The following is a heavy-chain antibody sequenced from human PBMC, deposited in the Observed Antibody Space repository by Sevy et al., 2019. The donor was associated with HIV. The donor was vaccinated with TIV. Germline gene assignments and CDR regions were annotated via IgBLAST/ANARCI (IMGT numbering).Heavy chain of an antibody. J-gene: IGHJ3*02. CDR2: INPNSGGT. CDR3: ARVSGITGDAFDI. D-gene: IGHD1-20*01. Sequence: ASVKVSCKASGYTFTGYYMHWVRQAPGQGLEWMGWINPNSGGTNYAQKFQGRVTMTRDTSISTAYMELGRLRSDDTAVYYCARVSGITGDAFDIWGQGTMVTVSS. V-gene: IGHV1-2*02. CDR1: GYTFTGYY.